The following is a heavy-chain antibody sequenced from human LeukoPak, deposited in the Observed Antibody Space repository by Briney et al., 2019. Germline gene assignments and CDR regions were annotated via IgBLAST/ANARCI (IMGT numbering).Heavy chain of an antibody. D-gene: IGHD6-6*01. Sequence: SQTLSLTCAISGDSVSTNSAAWSWIRQSPSRGLEWLGRTYHTSKWFSEYAVSLKSRITIKPDTSKSQFSLQLNSVSPEDTAVYYCARDNFAARSDFDYWGQGTLVTVSS. V-gene: IGHV6-1*01. J-gene: IGHJ4*02. CDR2: TYHTSKWFS. CDR1: GDSVSTNSAA. CDR3: ARDNFAARSDFDY.